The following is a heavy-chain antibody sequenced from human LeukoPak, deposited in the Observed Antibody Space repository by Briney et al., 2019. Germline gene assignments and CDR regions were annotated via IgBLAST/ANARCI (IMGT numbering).Heavy chain of an antibody. V-gene: IGHV3-74*01. CDR1: GFTFSSYW. J-gene: IGHJ4*02. Sequence: GGSLRLSCAASGFTFSSYWMHWVRQAPGKGLVWVSHIRSDGSSTNYADSMKGRFTISRDNAKSTLYLQMNSLRAGDTAVYYCARASGSGSHYPFDYWGQGTLVTVSS. CDR3: ARASGSGSHYPFDY. D-gene: IGHD3-10*01. CDR2: IRSDGSST.